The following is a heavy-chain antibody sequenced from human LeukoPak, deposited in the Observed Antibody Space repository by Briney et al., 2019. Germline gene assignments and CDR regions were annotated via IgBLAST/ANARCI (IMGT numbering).Heavy chain of an antibody. CDR3: ARGSPGDYGGYYFDY. Sequence: SETLSLTCTVSDGSISTYYWSWIRRPPGKGLEWIGYIYHSGSTNYSLSLKSRVTISLDTSKNHFSLNLSSMTAADTAVYYCARGSPGDYGGYYFDYWGQGTLVTVSS. CDR2: IYHSGST. J-gene: IGHJ4*02. V-gene: IGHV4-59*01. D-gene: IGHD4-17*01. CDR1: DGSISTYY.